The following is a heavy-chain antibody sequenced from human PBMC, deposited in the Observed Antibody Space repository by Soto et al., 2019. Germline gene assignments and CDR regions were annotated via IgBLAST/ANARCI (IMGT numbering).Heavy chain of an antibody. CDR1: GFTFSRYW. Sequence: EVQVVESGGGLVQPGGSLILSCEASGFTFSRYWMSWVRQAPGKGLEWVANTNQDGSDTYYVDSVKGRFIISRGNAKNSLYLQMNSLRAEDTAVYYCAGGSGWLTDYWGQGTLVTVSS. D-gene: IGHD6-19*01. CDR3: AGGSGWLTDY. CDR2: TNQDGSDT. J-gene: IGHJ4*02. V-gene: IGHV3-7*05.